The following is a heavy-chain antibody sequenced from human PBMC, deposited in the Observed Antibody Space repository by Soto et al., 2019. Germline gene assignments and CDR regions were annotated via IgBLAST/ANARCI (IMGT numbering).Heavy chain of an antibody. D-gene: IGHD2-15*01. Sequence: QVQLVESVGGVVQPGRSLRLSCAASGFTFSSYGMHWVRQAPGKGLEWVAVIWYDGSNKYYADSVKGRFTISRDNSKNTLYLQMNSLRAEDTAVYYCASFSGAYYYYMDVWGKGTTVTVSS. CDR3: ASFSGAYYYYMDV. CDR2: IWYDGSNK. CDR1: GFTFSSYG. J-gene: IGHJ6*03. V-gene: IGHV3-33*01.